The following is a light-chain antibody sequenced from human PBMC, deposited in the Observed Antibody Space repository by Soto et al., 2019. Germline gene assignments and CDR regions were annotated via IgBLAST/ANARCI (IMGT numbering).Light chain of an antibody. Sequence: LTQPASVSGSPGQSITISCTGTSSDVGNYNYVSWYQQHPGKAPKLMICEVNKRPSGVSNRFSGSKSGDTASLTISGLQAEDEADYYCSSYTSSSTLYVFGTGTKVTVL. J-gene: IGLJ1*01. CDR3: SSYTSSSTLYV. CDR2: EVN. V-gene: IGLV2-14*01. CDR1: SSDVGNYNY.